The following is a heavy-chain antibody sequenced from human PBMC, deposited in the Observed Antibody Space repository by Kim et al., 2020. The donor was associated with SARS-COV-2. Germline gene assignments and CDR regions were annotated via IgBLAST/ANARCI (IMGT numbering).Heavy chain of an antibody. D-gene: IGHD6-19*01. J-gene: IGHJ6*02. CDR3: ARDYRPAAVAGSWVSLAYYYYYGMDV. V-gene: IGHV3-74*01. CDR1: GFTFSSYW. CDR2: INSDGSST. Sequence: GGSLRLSCAASGFTFSSYWMHWVRQAPGKGLVWVSRINSDGSSTSYADSVKGRFTISRDNAKNTLYLQMNSLRAEDTAVYYCARDYRPAAVAGSWVSLAYYYYYGMDVWGQGTTVTVSS.